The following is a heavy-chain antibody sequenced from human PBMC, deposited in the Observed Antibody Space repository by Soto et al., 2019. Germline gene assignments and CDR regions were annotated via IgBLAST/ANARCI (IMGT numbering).Heavy chain of an antibody. CDR3: ARGDYAKAFDI. CDR1: GYSISSSNW. Sequence: QVQLQESGPGLVKPSDTLSLICAVSGYSISSSNWWGWIRQPPGKGLEWIGNIYYSGSAYYNPSLKTRLTMSVDTSKNQLSLKLTSVTAVDTAVYYCARGDYAKAFDIWGQGTTVTVSS. D-gene: IGHD2-2*01. J-gene: IGHJ3*02. V-gene: IGHV4-28*03. CDR2: IYYSGSA.